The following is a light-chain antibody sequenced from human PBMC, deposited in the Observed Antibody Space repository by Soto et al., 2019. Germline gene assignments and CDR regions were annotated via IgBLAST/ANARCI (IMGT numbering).Light chain of an antibody. CDR3: QVYGPSPPIT. Sequence: IVLTQSPGTLSLSPGERATLSCRASQSVIGRQLAWYQHKPGQAPRLLIYGVSSRATGIPDRFTGSGSGTDFTLTIIRLEPEDFAVFYCQVYGPSPPITFGQGTRLEIK. V-gene: IGKV3-20*01. J-gene: IGKJ5*01. CDR2: GVS. CDR1: QSVIGRQ.